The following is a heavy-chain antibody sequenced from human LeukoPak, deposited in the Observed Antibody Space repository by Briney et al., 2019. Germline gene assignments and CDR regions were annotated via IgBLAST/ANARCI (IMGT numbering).Heavy chain of an antibody. CDR2: IYTSGST. Sequence: SSETLTLTCTVSGGSISSYYWHWIRQPAGKGLEWIGRIYTSGSTNYNPSLKSRVTMSVDASKNQSSLKLSSVSAADTAVYYCARAAYCGGDCLYDAFDIWGQGTMVTVSS. J-gene: IGHJ3*02. CDR1: GGSISSYY. D-gene: IGHD2-21*02. CDR3: ARAAYCGGDCLYDAFDI. V-gene: IGHV4-4*07.